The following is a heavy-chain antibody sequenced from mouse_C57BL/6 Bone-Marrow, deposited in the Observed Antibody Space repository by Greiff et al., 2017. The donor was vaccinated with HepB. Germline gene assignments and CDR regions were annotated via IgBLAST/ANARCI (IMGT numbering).Heavy chain of an antibody. J-gene: IGHJ2*01. CDR2: IYPRSGNT. CDR1: GYTFTSYG. CDR3: ARDGIRITTVVATDY. D-gene: IGHD1-1*01. Sequence: QVQLKESGAELARPGASVKLSCKASGYTFTSYGISWVKQRTGQGLEWIGEIYPRSGNTYYNEKFKGKATLTADKSSSTAYMELRSLTSEDSAVYFCARDGIRITTVVATDYWGQGTTLTVSS. V-gene: IGHV1-81*01.